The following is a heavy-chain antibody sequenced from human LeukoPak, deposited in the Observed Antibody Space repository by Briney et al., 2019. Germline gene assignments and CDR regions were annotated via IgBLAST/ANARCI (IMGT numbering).Heavy chain of an antibody. CDR2: IIPIFGIA. V-gene: IGHV1-69*04. Sequence: SVKVSCKASGGTFSSYAISWVRQAPGQGLEWMGRIIPIFGIANYAQKFQGRVTITADKSTSTAYMELSSLRSEDTAVYYCARDPAGTGHPYYYYGMDVWGQGTTVTVSS. CDR1: GGTFSSYA. D-gene: IGHD6-13*01. J-gene: IGHJ6*02. CDR3: ARDPAGTGHPYYYYGMDV.